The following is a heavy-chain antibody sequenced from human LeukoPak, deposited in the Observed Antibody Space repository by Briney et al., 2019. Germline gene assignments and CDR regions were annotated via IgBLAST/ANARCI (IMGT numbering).Heavy chain of an antibody. CDR3: ARREDGYNYLNY. D-gene: IGHD5-24*01. Sequence: GESLKISCMGSVYRFTSYWIGWVRQMPRKGMEWMGIIYPGNSDTRYSPPFQGQVTISAYKSIRTAYLPWSTLKASDTAIDSRARREDGYNYLNYWGQGTLVTVSS. V-gene: IGHV5-51*01. CDR2: IYPGNSDT. J-gene: IGHJ4*02. CDR1: VYRFTSYW.